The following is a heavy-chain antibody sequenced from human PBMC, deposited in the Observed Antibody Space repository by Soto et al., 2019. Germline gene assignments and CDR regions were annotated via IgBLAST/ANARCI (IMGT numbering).Heavy chain of an antibody. D-gene: IGHD3-22*01. CDR3: ASGYDSSGYYTFDY. CDR2: FYYSGST. J-gene: IGHJ4*02. Sequence: PSETLSLTCTVSGGSVSSGNDYWSWIRQHPGKGLEWIGYFYYSGSTYYNPSLKSRVTISVDTSKNPFSLRLSSVTAADTAVYYCASGYDSSGYYTFDYWGQATLVTVSS. V-gene: IGHV4-31*03. CDR1: GGSVSSGNDY.